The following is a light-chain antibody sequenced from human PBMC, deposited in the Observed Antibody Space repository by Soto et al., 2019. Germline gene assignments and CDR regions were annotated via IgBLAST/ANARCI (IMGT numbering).Light chain of an antibody. CDR1: HNINRW. J-gene: IGKJ1*01. CDR2: DAS. Sequence: DIQMTQSPSIMSASVGDSVTITCRASHNINRWLAWYQQKPGKAPKLLIYDASRLESGVPSRFGGSGSGTEFTLSISRLQPDDFAMYYGQEYNSYSGTFGPGTKVDIK. CDR3: QEYNSYSGT. V-gene: IGKV1-5*01.